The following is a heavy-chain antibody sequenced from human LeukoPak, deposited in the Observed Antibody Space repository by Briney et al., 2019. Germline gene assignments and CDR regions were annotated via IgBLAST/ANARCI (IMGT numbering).Heavy chain of an antibody. D-gene: IGHD6-19*01. Sequence: PGGSLRLSCAASGFTFSSYAMHWVRQAPGKGLEYVSAISNNGGSTYYANSVKGGFTISRDNSKNTLSLQMGSLRAEDMAVYYCARGSSGWYYYYYMDVWGKGTTVTISS. CDR1: GFTFSSYA. CDR2: ISNNGGST. CDR3: ARGSSGWYYYYYMDV. J-gene: IGHJ6*03. V-gene: IGHV3-64*01.